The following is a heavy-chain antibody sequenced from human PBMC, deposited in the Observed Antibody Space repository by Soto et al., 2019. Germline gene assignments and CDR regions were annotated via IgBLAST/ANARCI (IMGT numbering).Heavy chain of an antibody. V-gene: IGHV3-30-3*01. D-gene: IGHD3-10*01. CDR1: GFTFTTYA. CDR2: MSSDGSNT. J-gene: IGHJ4*02. Sequence: QVQLVESGGGVVQPGRSLRLSCVASGFTFTTYAMQWVRQAPGKGLEWVAVMSSDGSNTYYADSVKGRFTISRDNSKNSLYLQMSSLRAEDTAVSFCARDLWSEGFGESFDYWGQGTLVTVSS. CDR3: ARDLWSEGFGESFDY.